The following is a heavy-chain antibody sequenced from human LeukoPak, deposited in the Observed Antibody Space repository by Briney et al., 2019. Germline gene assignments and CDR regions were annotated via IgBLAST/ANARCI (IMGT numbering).Heavy chain of an antibody. CDR3: ARDFWGSADY. CDR2: INSDGSST. D-gene: IGHD7-27*01. J-gene: IGHJ4*02. Sequence: AGSLRLSCAASGFTFSNYWMNWVRQAPGKGLVWVSRINSDGSSTTYADLVKGRFTISRDNAKNTLYLQMNSLRADDTALYYCARDFWGSADYWGQGTLVTVSS. CDR1: GFTFSNYW. V-gene: IGHV3-74*01.